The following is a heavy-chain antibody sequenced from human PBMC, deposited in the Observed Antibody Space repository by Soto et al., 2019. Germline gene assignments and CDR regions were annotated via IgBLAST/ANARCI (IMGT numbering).Heavy chain of an antibody. V-gene: IGHV1-18*01. D-gene: IGHD6-13*01. J-gene: IGHJ6*02. CDR2: ISAYNGNT. CDR3: AKGLVAAADTDDYYYGMDV. CDR1: GYTFTSYG. Sequence: ASVKVSCKASGYTFTSYGISWVRQAPGQGLECMGWISAYNGNTNYAQKLQGRVTMTTDTSTSTAYMELRSLRSDDTAVYYCAKGLVAAADTDDYYYGMDVWGQGTTVTVSS.